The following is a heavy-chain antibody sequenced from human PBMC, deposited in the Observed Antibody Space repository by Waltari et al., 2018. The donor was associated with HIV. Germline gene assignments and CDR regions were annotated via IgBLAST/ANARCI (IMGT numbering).Heavy chain of an antibody. CDR3: ARGNVVGATDFDY. J-gene: IGHJ4*02. D-gene: IGHD1-26*01. V-gene: IGHV6-1*01. CDR2: TYYRSKWYN. Sequence: QVQLQQSGPGLVKHLKTLSLTCAISGYSVSSNSAAWNGLRQSPSRGLEWLGMTYYRSKWYNDYAVSVKSRITINPDTSKNQFSLQLNSVTPEDTAVYYCARGNVVGATDFDYWGQGTLVTVSS. CDR1: GYSVSSNSAA.